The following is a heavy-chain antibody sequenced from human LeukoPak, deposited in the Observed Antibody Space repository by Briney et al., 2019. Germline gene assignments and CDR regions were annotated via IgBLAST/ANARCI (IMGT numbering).Heavy chain of an antibody. CDR2: IYSGGST. J-gene: IGHJ6*02. V-gene: IGHV3-53*04. CDR3: ARDSPRNYGSGSYYKNYYYGMDV. D-gene: IGHD3-10*01. CDR1: GFTFSDYY. Sequence: GGSLSLSCAASGFTFSDYYMSWIRQAPGKGLEWVSVIYSGGSTYYSPSVKGLFTISRHNSKNTLYLQMTSLRAECTAVYYCARDSPRNYGSGSYYKNYYYGMDVGGQGTTVTVSS.